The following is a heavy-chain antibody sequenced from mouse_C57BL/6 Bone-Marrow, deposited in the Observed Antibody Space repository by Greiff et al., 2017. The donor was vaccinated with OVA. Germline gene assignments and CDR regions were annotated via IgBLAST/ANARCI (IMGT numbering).Heavy chain of an antibody. J-gene: IGHJ1*03. CDR2: INPSSGYT. CDR1: GYTFTSYT. CDR3: ARCSYYYGSSRYWYFDV. Sequence: VQLQQSGAALARPGASVKMSCKASGYTFTSYTMHWVKQRPGQGLEWIGYINPSSGYTKYNQKFKDKATLTADKSSSTAYMQLSSLTSEDSAVYYCARCSYYYGSSRYWYFDVWGTGTTVTVSS. V-gene: IGHV1-4*01. D-gene: IGHD1-1*01.